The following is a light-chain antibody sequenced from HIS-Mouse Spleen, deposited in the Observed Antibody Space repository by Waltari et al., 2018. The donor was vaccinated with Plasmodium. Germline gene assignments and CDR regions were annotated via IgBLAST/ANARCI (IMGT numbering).Light chain of an antibody. CDR3: NSRDSSGNHLGVV. V-gene: IGLV3-19*01. Sequence: SSELTQDPAVSVALGQTVRITCQGDSLRSYYASWYQQKPGQAPVLVIYGKKNRPSWIPDRFSGSSPGNTASLTITGAQAEDEADYYCNSRDSSGNHLGVVFGGGTKLTVL. J-gene: IGLJ2*01. CDR2: GKK. CDR1: SLRSYY.